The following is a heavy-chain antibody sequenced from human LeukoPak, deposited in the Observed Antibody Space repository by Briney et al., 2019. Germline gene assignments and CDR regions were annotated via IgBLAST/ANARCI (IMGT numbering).Heavy chain of an antibody. V-gene: IGHV4-39*07. CDR1: GGSISSSSYY. Sequence: SETLSLTCTVSGGSISSSSYYWGWIRQAPGKGLEWIGSIYYSGSTYYNPSLKSRVTISVDTSKNQFSLKLSSVTAADTAVYYCARGGGRVDIVVVTASLDYWGQGTLVTVSS. J-gene: IGHJ4*02. D-gene: IGHD2-21*02. CDR2: IYYSGST. CDR3: ARGGGRVDIVVVTASLDY.